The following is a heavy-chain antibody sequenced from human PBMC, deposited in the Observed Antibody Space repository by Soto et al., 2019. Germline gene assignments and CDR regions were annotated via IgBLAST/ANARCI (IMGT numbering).Heavy chain of an antibody. CDR2: IFPGDSDI. CDR3: ARHGYCSGSSCPDY. D-gene: IGHD2-15*01. Sequence: PGESLKISCKSSGYNFIDFWIGWVRQMPGKGLEWIGIIFPGDSDIRYNPSFRGHVTISADKSISTVYLQWSALEASDSAVYYCARHGYCSGSSCPDYWGQGTQVTVAS. J-gene: IGHJ4*02. CDR1: GYNFIDFW. V-gene: IGHV5-51*01.